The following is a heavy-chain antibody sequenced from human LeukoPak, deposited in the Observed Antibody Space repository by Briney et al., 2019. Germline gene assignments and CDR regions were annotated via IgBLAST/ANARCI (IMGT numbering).Heavy chain of an antibody. CDR2: INHSGST. Sequence: PSETLSLTCAVYGGSFSGYYWSWIRQPPGKGLEWIGEINHSGSTNYNPSLKSRVTISVDMSKNQFSLKLSSVTAADTAVYYCARGPPARPGTGYYYGMDVWGQGTTVTVSS. V-gene: IGHV4-34*01. D-gene: IGHD2-2*01. J-gene: IGHJ6*02. CDR1: GGSFSGYY. CDR3: ARGPPARPGTGYYYGMDV.